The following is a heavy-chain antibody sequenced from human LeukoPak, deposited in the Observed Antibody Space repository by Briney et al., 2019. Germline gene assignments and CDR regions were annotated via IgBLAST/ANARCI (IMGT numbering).Heavy chain of an antibody. Sequence: PSETLSLTCAFSGRSFSGYSWSWTRQTPGQGLEWIGETNHRGSANYNPSLKSRVTISVDASKSQFSLKLSSVTAADTAVYYCARVSRWFLAVAGYADFWGQGTQVTVSS. CDR1: GRSFSGYS. CDR2: TNHRGSA. D-gene: IGHD6-19*01. V-gene: IGHV4-34*01. J-gene: IGHJ4*02. CDR3: ARVSRWFLAVAGYADF.